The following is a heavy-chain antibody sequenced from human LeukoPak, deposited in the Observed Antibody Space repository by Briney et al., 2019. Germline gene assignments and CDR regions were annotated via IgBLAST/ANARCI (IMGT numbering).Heavy chain of an antibody. J-gene: IGHJ4*02. CDR2: IYYSGST. CDR3: ASSFIYSSGCDY. Sequence: SETLSLTCTVSGGSISSYYWSWIRQPPGKGLEWIGYIYYSGSTNYNPSLKSQVTISVDTSKNQFSLKLSSVTAADTAVYYCASSFIYSSGCDYWGQGTLVTVSS. V-gene: IGHV4-59*01. CDR1: GGSISSYY. D-gene: IGHD6-19*01.